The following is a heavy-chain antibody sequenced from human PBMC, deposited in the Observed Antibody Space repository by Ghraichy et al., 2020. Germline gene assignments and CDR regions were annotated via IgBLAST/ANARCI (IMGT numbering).Heavy chain of an antibody. CDR3: ARGAPNWNYFRRWFDP. V-gene: IGHV1-8*01. J-gene: IGHJ5*02. D-gene: IGHD1-7*01. CDR2: MNPNSGNT. CDR1: GYTFTSYD. Sequence: ASVKVSCKASGYTFTSYDINWVRQATGQGLEWMGWMNPNSGNTGYAQKFQGRVTMTRNTSISTAYMELSSLRSEDTAVYYCARGAPNWNYFRRWFDPWGQGTLVTVSS.